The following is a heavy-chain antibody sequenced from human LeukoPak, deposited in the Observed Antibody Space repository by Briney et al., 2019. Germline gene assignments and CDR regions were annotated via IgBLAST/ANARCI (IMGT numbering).Heavy chain of an antibody. D-gene: IGHD3-22*01. V-gene: IGHV1-18*01. J-gene: IGHJ4*02. Sequence: ASVKVSCKASGYTFTSYGISWVRQAPGQGLEWMGWISAYNGNTNYAQKLQGRVTMTTDTSTSTVYMELRSLRSDDTAVYYCASSTYYYDSSGYYCDYWGQGTLVTVSS. CDR1: GYTFTSYG. CDR2: ISAYNGNT. CDR3: ASSTYYYDSSGYYCDY.